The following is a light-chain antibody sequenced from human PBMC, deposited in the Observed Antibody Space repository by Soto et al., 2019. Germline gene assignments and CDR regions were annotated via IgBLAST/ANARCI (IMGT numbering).Light chain of an antibody. J-gene: IGLJ1*01. CDR1: NIGSKS. V-gene: IGLV3-21*04. Sequence: SYELTQPPSVSVAPGKTARITCGGNNIGSKSVHWYQQKPGQAPVLVIYYDSDRPSGIPERFSGSNSGNTATLTISRVEAGDEADYYCQVWDTSSDPPYVFGTGPKVTVL. CDR3: QVWDTSSDPPYV. CDR2: YDS.